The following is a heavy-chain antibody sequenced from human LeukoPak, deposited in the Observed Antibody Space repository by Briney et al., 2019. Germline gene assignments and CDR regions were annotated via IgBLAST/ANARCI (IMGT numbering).Heavy chain of an antibody. D-gene: IGHD3-3*01. J-gene: IGHJ4*02. CDR1: GYTFTSYG. CDR2: ISAYNGNT. Sequence: ASVKVSCKASGYTFTSYGISWVRQAPGQGLEWMGWISAYNGNTNYAQKLQGRVTMTTDTSTSTAYMELRSLRSDDTAVYYCARESYDFWSGYRCYFDYWGQGTLVTVSS. V-gene: IGHV1-18*01. CDR3: ARESYDFWSGYRCYFDY.